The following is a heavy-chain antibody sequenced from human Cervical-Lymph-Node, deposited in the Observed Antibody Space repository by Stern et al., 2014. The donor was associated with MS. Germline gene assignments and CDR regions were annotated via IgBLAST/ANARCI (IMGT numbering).Heavy chain of an antibody. V-gene: IGHV1-18*01. Sequence: VQLVESGAEVKKPGASVKVSCKASGYTFTSYGISWVRQAPGQGLEWMGWISAYNGNPNYAQKLQGRVTMTTDTSTSTAYMELRSLRSDDTAVYYCARLGDYVWGSYRSFFDYWGQGTLVTVSS. J-gene: IGHJ4*02. CDR3: ARLGDYVWGSYRSFFDY. CDR2: ISAYNGNP. CDR1: GYTFTSYG. D-gene: IGHD3-16*02.